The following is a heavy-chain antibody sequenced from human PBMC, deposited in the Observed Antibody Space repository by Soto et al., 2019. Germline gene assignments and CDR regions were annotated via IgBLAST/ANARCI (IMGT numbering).Heavy chain of an antibody. CDR2: IIPIFGTA. CDR3: ATKTEGYSSGWYYFDY. D-gene: IGHD6-19*01. J-gene: IGHJ4*02. V-gene: IGHV1-69*13. Sequence: SVKVSCKASGGTFSSYDISWVRQAPGQGLEWMGGIIPIFGTANYAQKFQGRVMITADESTSTAYMELSSLRSKDTAVYYCATKTEGYSSGWYYFDYWGQGTMVTVSS. CDR1: GGTFSSYD.